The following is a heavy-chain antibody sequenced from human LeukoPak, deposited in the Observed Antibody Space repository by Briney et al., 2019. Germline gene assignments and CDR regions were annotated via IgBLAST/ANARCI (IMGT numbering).Heavy chain of an antibody. CDR3: ARHGRLSLLSGP. Sequence: SETLSLTCTVSGGSISSSNYYWGWIRQPPGKGLEWIGSIYYSGSTYYNPSLKSRVTISADTSKNQFSLKLNSVTAADTAVYYCARHGRLSLLSGPWGRGTLVTVSS. J-gene: IGHJ5*02. D-gene: IGHD1-26*01. V-gene: IGHV4-39*01. CDR1: GGSISSSNYY. CDR2: IYYSGST.